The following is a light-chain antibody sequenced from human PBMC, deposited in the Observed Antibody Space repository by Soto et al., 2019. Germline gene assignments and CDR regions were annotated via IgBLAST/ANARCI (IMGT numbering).Light chain of an antibody. CDR3: MQDLQTPRT. CDR2: LGS. V-gene: IGKV2-28*01. CDR1: QSLLHSNGYNY. J-gene: IGKJ1*01. Sequence: DIVMTQSPLSLPVTPGEPASISCRSSQSLLHSNGYNYLDWYLQKPGQSPQLLIYLGSNRASGVPDGFSGSGSGTDFTLKISRVEAEDVGVYYCMQDLQTPRTFGQGTKVEIK.